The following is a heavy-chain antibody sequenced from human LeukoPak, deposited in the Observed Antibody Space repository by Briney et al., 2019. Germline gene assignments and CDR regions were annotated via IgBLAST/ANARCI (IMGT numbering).Heavy chain of an antibody. CDR1: GFTFSSYG. V-gene: IGHV3-64*01. Sequence: GGSLRLSCAVSGFTFSSYGMHWVRQAPGKGLEYVSGISSNGGSTNYANSVKGRFTISRDNSKNTLYLQMNSLRAEDTAVYYCAKVLLWFGEYDNWGQGTLVTVSS. CDR3: AKVLLWFGEYDN. J-gene: IGHJ4*02. D-gene: IGHD3-10*01. CDR2: ISSNGGST.